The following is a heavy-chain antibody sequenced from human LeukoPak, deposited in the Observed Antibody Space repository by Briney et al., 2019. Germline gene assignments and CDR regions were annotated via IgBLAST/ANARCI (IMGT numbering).Heavy chain of an antibody. CDR3: ARDLGYCSGGSCY. V-gene: IGHV3-21*06. CDR2: ISSSSSSV. J-gene: IGHJ4*02. CDR1: GFTFSSYT. D-gene: IGHD2-15*01. Sequence: GGSLRLSCAASGFTFSSYTMNWVRQAPGKGLEWVSSISSSSSSVYYADSVKGRFTISRDNAKNSLYLQMNSLRAEDAAVYYCARDLGYCSGGSCYWGQGTLVTVSS.